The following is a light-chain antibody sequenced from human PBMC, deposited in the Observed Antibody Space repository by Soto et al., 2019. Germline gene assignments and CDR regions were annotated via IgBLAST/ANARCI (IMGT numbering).Light chain of an antibody. Sequence: DIQMTQSASTLSASVGDRVTVTCRASQTIGSWLAWYQQKPGRAPKLLIFDASSLESGVPSRFSGNGSGTEFTLTISGLHPDDFASYYCQQYNSYSGMFGQGTKVDIK. CDR2: DAS. CDR3: QQYNSYSGM. V-gene: IGKV1-5*01. CDR1: QTIGSW. J-gene: IGKJ1*01.